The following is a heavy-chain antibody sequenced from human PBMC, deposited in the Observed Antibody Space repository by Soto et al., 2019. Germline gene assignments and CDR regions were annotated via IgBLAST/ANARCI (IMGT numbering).Heavy chain of an antibody. CDR3: ARDSNYYDSSGYLGRYYYYGMDV. CDR2: ISAYNGNT. CDR1: GYTFTSYG. Sequence: QVQLVQSGAEVKKPGASVKVSCKASGYTFTSYGISWVRQAPGQGLEWMGWISAYNGNTNYAQKLQGRVTMTTDTSTSTAYMELRSLRSDDTAVYYCARDSNYYDSSGYLGRYYYYGMDVGGQGTTVTVSS. D-gene: IGHD3-22*01. V-gene: IGHV1-18*01. J-gene: IGHJ6*02.